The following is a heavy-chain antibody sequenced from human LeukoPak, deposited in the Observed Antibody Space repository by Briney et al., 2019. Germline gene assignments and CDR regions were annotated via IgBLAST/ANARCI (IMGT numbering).Heavy chain of an antibody. CDR3: ARARDNWNDGRGDAFDI. Sequence: GGSLRLSCAASGFTFSSYRMSWVRQAPGKGLEWVANIKQDGSEKYYVDSVKGRFTISRDNAKNSLYLQMNSLRAEDTAVYYCARARDNWNDGRGDAFDIWGQGTMVTVSS. CDR1: GFTFSSYR. D-gene: IGHD1-20*01. V-gene: IGHV3-7*01. J-gene: IGHJ3*02. CDR2: IKQDGSEK.